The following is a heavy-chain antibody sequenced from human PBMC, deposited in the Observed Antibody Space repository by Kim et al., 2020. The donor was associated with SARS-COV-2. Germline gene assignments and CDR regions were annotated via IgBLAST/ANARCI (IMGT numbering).Heavy chain of an antibody. Sequence: GGSLRLSCAASGFTFSNFNMNWVRQTPGKGLEWVSFINSASNKIYYADSVKGRFTISRDNAKDSLYLQMNSLRDEDTAVYYCARGTVLRGTSSHFDYWGQGTLVTVSS. CDR1: GFTFSNFN. D-gene: IGHD2-8*01. V-gene: IGHV3-48*02. CDR3: ARGTVLRGTSSHFDY. J-gene: IGHJ4*02. CDR2: INSASNKI.